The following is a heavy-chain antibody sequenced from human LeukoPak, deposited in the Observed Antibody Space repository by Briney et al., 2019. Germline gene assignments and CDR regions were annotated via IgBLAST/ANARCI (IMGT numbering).Heavy chain of an antibody. J-gene: IGHJ4*03. CDR3: AAINCLCGGYGSTNI. D-gene: IGHD2-2*01. CDR1: GFSSSSYC. CDR2: ISSSSSTI. V-gene: IGHV3-48*01. Sequence: PRGSRSPSSRAAGFSSSSYCMNWVSQAPGKGLERVSYISSSSSTIYYADSVKGRFTISRDNAKNSLYLQMNSLRAEDAAFYYCAAINCLCGGYGSTNIWGQGTLVTVSS.